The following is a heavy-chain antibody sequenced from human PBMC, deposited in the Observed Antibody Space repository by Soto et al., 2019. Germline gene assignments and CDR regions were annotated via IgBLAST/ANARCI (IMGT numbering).Heavy chain of an antibody. Sequence: QVQLVESGGGVVQPGRSLRLSCAASGFTFSSYAMHWVRQAPGKGLEWVTVIWYDGSNIYYADSVKGRFTVSRDNSKNTLYLQMNSLRAEDTAVYYCARDRVEVWGQGTLVTVSS. J-gene: IGHJ4*02. CDR3: ARDRVEV. V-gene: IGHV3-33*01. CDR1: GFTFSSYA. CDR2: IWYDGSNI. D-gene: IGHD3-10*01.